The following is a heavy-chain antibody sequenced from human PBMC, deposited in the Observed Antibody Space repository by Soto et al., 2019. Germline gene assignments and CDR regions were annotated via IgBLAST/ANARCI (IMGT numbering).Heavy chain of an antibody. CDR2: ISSSGSTI. V-gene: IGHV3-48*03. J-gene: IGHJ4*02. CDR1: GFTFSSYE. CDR3: AKGRAAAGAYYFDY. D-gene: IGHD6-13*01. Sequence: EVQLVESGGGLVQPGGSLRLSCAASGFTFSSYEMNWVRQAPGKGLEWVSYISSSGSTIYYADSVKGRFTISRDNSKNTLYLQMNSLRAEDTAVYYCAKGRAAAGAYYFDYWGQGTLVTVSS.